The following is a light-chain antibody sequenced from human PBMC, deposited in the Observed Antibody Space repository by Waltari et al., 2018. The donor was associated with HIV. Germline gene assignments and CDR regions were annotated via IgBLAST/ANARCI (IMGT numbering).Light chain of an antibody. Sequence: QSALTQPPSASGSPGQSVTISCTGTSSDVGGSNYVPWYQQHPGKAPKLIMYQVNKRPSGVPDRFSGTKSGNRASLTVSGLQAEDAADYYCSSFAGSNNLMVFGGGTKLTVL. CDR1: SSDVGGSNY. CDR2: QVN. V-gene: IGLV2-8*01. J-gene: IGLJ2*01. CDR3: SSFAGSNNLMV.